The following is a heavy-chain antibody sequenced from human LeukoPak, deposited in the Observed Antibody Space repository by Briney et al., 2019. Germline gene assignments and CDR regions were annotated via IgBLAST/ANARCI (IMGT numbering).Heavy chain of an antibody. CDR1: GYTFISYD. Sequence: ASVRVSCKASGYTFISYDINWVRQATGQGLEWMGWMNPNSGNTVYAQKFQGRVTMTRNTSISTAYMELSSLRSDDTAVYYCARVRVGATSLRLDYWGQGTLVTVSS. V-gene: IGHV1-8*01. CDR2: MNPNSGNT. D-gene: IGHD1-26*01. CDR3: ARVRVGATSLRLDY. J-gene: IGHJ4*02.